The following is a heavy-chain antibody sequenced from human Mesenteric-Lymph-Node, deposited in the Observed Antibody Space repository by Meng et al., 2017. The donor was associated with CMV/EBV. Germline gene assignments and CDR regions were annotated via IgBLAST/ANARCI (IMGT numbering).Heavy chain of an antibody. Sequence: SGGSIISGGYYWTWIRQHPGTGLEWIGYIYYSGTTYYNPSLKSRVTISVDTSKNQFSLKLSSVTAADTAVYYCARGPLDFWSDFTYWGQGTLVTVSS. CDR1: GGSIISGGYY. CDR3: ARGPLDFWSDFTY. D-gene: IGHD3-3*01. J-gene: IGHJ4*02. CDR2: IYYSGTT. V-gene: IGHV4-31*02.